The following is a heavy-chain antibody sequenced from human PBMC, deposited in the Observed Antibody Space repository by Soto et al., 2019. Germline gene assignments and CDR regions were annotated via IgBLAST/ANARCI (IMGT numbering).Heavy chain of an antibody. J-gene: IGHJ4*02. CDR1: GYTFTSYG. D-gene: IGHD3-10*01. V-gene: IGHV1-18*04. CDR2: IRAYNGNT. CDR3: ARDASGSGSYLY. Sequence: ASVKVSCKASGYTFTSYGISWLRQAPGQGLEWMGWIRAYNGNTNYAQKLQDRVTMTTETSTSTAYMELRSLRSDATAVYYCARDASGSGSYLYWGQGTLVTVSS.